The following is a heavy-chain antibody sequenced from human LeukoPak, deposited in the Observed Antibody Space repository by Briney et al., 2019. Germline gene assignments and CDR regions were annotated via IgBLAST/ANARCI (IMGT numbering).Heavy chain of an antibody. V-gene: IGHV3-53*01. CDR2: IYSGGST. D-gene: IGHD3-22*01. Sequence: GGSLRLSCAASGFTVSSNYMSWVRQAPGKGLEWVSVIYSGGSTYYADSVRGRFTISRDNAKNSLYLQMNSLRAEDTAVYFCARDGDTSGYSDWGQGTPVIVSS. CDR1: GFTVSSNY. J-gene: IGHJ1*01. CDR3: ARDGDTSGYSD.